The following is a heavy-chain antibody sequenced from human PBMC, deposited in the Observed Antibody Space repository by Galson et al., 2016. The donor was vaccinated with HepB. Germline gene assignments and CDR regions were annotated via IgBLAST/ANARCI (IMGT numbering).Heavy chain of an antibody. CDR2: ISGSGATT. D-gene: IGHD6-6*01. V-gene: IGHV3-23*01. J-gene: IGHJ6*04. CDR1: GFIFRTYS. Sequence: SLRLSCAASGFIFRTYSMTWVRQAPGKGLEWVSDISGSGATTKYADSVKGRLTISRDNSKNTVYLQMNSLRAEDTAVYHCAKDRNSSSSVSYGLDVWGKGTTVTVSS. CDR3: AKDRNSSSSVSYGLDV.